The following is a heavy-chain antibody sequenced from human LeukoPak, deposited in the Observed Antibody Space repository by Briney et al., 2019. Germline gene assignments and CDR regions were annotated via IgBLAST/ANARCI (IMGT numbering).Heavy chain of an antibody. D-gene: IGHD2/OR15-2a*01. Sequence: GASVKVSCKASGGAFSSYGVSWMSQAPGQGLEWMGGIIPVFGAANYAQGFRGRVTLTADESTNTAYMDLSGLRSEDTAVYYCARTRSGCSTTNCYPYEMDVWGQGTTVTVSS. V-gene: IGHV1-69*13. J-gene: IGHJ6*02. CDR2: IIPVFGAA. CDR1: GGAFSSYG. CDR3: ARTRSGCSTTNCYPYEMDV.